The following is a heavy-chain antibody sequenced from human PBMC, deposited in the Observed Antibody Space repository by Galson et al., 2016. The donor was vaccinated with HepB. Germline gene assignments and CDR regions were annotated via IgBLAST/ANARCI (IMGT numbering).Heavy chain of an antibody. CDR2: IKSKVDGGAA. Sequence: SLRLSCAASGFTFSSYAMSWVRQAPGKGLEWVGRIKSKVDGGAADYAAPVKGRFTISGDDSKNTLYLQMTGLKTEDTAVCYCTTVLSTASMSGWYDWGFDNWGQGTLVTVSS. J-gene: IGHJ4*02. V-gene: IGHV3-15*01. CDR3: TTVLSTASMSGWYDWGFDN. CDR1: GFTFSSYA. D-gene: IGHD6-19*01.